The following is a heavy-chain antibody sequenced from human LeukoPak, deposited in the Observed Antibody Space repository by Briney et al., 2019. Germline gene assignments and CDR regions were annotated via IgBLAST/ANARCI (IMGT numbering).Heavy chain of an antibody. CDR3: TRGYVGIDY. CDR1: GFTFSSYA. CDR2: INSDGSST. V-gene: IGHV3-74*01. Sequence: PGGSLRLSCAASGFTFSSYAMSWVRQAPGKGLVWVSRINSDGSSTSYADSVKGRFTISRDNSKNTLYLQMNSLRAEDTAVYYCTRGYVGIDYWGQGTLVTVSS. D-gene: IGHD5-12*01. J-gene: IGHJ4*02.